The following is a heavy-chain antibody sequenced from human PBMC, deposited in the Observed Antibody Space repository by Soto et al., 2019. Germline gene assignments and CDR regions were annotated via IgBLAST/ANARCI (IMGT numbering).Heavy chain of an antibody. CDR1: GYTFTSYY. Sequence: GASVKVSCKASGYTFTSYYMHWVRQAPGQGLEWMGIINPNSGGTNYAQKFQGWVTMTRDTSISTAYMELSRLRSDDTAVYYCARGSYYDYGWGSYRTSRGGMDVWGQGTTVTVSS. J-gene: IGHJ6*01. CDR3: ARGSYYDYGWGSYRTSRGGMDV. V-gene: IGHV1-2*04. CDR2: INPNSGGT. D-gene: IGHD3-16*02.